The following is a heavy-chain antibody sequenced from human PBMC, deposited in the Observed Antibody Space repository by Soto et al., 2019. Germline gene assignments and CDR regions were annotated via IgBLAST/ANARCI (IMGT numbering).Heavy chain of an antibody. CDR3: PRADYYYGMDV. CDR2: IYYSGST. V-gene: IGHV4-59*01. Sequence: QVQLQESGPGLVKPSETLSLTCTVSGGSISSYYWSWVRQPPGKGLEWMGYIYYSGSTTYNPSLKRRITLSVDTSKNRFPLKVGAVAAEDTAVYYCPRADYYYGMDVWGQGTTVTVSS. CDR1: GGSISSYY. J-gene: IGHJ6*02.